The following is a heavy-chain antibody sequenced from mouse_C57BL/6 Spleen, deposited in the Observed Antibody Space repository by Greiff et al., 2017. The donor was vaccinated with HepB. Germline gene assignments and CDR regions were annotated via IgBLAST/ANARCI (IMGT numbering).Heavy chain of an antibody. CDR3: ARRYGSSYGYWYFDV. CDR1: GYAFSSYW. J-gene: IGHJ1*03. D-gene: IGHD1-1*01. Sequence: QVQLKQSGAELVKPGASVNISCKASGYAFSSYWMNWVKQRPGKGLEWIGQIYPGDGDTNYNGKFKGKATLTADKSSSTAYMQLSSLTSEDSAVYFCARRYGSSYGYWYFDVWGTGTTVTVSS. CDR2: IYPGDGDT. V-gene: IGHV1-80*01.